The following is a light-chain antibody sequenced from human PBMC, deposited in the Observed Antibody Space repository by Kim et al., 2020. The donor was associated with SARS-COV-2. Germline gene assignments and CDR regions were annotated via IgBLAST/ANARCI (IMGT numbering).Light chain of an antibody. Sequence: QSVLTQPPSASGSPGQTVTISCSGSSSNIGSNYVYWYQQHPGTAPKLLIYGNNQRHSGVPDRFSGSKSGTSASLAITGLQSEDEADYYCAAWDDSLSGWVFGGGTQLTVL. CDR3: AAWDDSLSGWV. J-gene: IGLJ3*02. V-gene: IGLV1-47*01. CDR1: SSNIGSNY. CDR2: GNN.